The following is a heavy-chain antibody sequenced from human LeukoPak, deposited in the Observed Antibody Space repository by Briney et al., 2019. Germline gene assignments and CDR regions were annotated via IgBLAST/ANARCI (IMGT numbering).Heavy chain of an antibody. V-gene: IGHV3-74*01. Sequence: GGSLRLSCVTSGFTFSNYAMSWVRQAPGKGLVWVSRINSDGSSTSYADSVKGRFTISRDNAKNTLYLQMNSLRAEDTAVYYCAREVRLGYCSSTSCYDAFDIWGQGTMVTVSS. CDR3: AREVRLGYCSSTSCYDAFDI. CDR1: GFTFSNYA. CDR2: INSDGSST. D-gene: IGHD2-2*01. J-gene: IGHJ3*02.